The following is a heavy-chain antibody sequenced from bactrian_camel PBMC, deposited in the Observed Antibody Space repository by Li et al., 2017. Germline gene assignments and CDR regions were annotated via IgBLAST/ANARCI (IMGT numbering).Heavy chain of an antibody. J-gene: IGHJ4*01. CDR1: ELSLTRCR. D-gene: IGHD5*01. CDR3: AAAPYNLDPRGVVVCTDFTY. Sequence: HVQLVESGGGSVQAGGSLKLSCVPSELSLTRCRVGWYRQAPGKERELVSSISVAGTISYVDSVKGRFTISRDNAKNTLYLQMNNLQTEDTAVYYCAAAPYNLDPRGVVVCTDFTYWGQGTQVTVS. V-gene: IGHV3S55*01. CDR2: ISVAGTI.